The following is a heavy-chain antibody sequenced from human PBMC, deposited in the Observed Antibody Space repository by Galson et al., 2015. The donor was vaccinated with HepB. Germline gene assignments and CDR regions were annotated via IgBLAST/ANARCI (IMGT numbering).Heavy chain of an antibody. CDR3: AKIHPTASGPDFFDN. V-gene: IGHV3-23*01. CDR1: GFTFSDYS. Sequence: SLRLSCAGSGFTFSDYSMNWVRQTPGQGLEWVSGISRSGDSTSYSDSVKGRFTISRDNSKNTLSLQMDSLRAEDTAFYYCAKIHPTASGPDFFDNSCQRTLVTASS. D-gene: IGHD2-8*02. J-gene: IGHJ4*02. CDR2: ISRSGDST.